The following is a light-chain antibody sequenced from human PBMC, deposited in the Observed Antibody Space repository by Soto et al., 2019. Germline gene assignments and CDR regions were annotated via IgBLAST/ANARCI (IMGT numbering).Light chain of an antibody. CDR1: QSVTSN. CDR3: QQYNEWPPLT. J-gene: IGKJ4*01. Sequence: EIVMTQSPDTLSVSPGERATLSCRASQSVTSNLAWYQQKPGQAPRLLIYGASTRATGIPARFSGSGSGTEFTLTISSLQSEDFAVYYCQQYNEWPPLTFGGGTKVEIK. V-gene: IGKV3D-15*01. CDR2: GAS.